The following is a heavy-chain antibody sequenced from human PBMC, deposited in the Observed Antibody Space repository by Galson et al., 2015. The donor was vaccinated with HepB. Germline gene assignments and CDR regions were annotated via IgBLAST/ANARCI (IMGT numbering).Heavy chain of an antibody. V-gene: IGHV3-30-3*01. CDR3: ARGRAPRGYQVLLYYYQYGMDV. CDR2: ISYDGSNK. Sequence: SLRLSCAASGLTFTFSSYAMHWVRQAPGKGLEWVAIISYDGSNKYYADSVKGRFTISRDNSKNTLYLQMSGVKAEDTAVYYCARGRAPRGYQVLLYYYQYGMDVWGQGTTVTVSS. CDR1: GLTFTFSSYA. J-gene: IGHJ6*02. D-gene: IGHD2-2*01.